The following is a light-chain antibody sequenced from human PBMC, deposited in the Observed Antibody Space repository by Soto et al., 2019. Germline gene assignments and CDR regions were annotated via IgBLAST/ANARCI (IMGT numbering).Light chain of an antibody. CDR1: SGHSSYT. Sequence: QSVLTQPPSASASLGASVKLTCTLSSGHSSYTIAWHQQQPEKGPRYLMKLNSDGSHSKGDGIPDRFSGSSSGAERYLTISSLQSEDEADYYCQTWGTGIRVFGTGTKVTAL. J-gene: IGLJ1*01. V-gene: IGLV4-69*01. CDR3: QTWGTGIRV. CDR2: LNSDGSH.